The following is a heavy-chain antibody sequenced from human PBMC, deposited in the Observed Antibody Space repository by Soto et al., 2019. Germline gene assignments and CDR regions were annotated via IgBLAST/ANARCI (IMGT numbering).Heavy chain of an antibody. CDR1: GYTFTSYA. CDR2: INAGNGNT. D-gene: IGHD3-9*01. J-gene: IGHJ5*02. Sequence: ASVKVSCKASGYTFTSYAMNWVRQAPGQRLEWMGWINAGNGNTKYSQKFQGRVTITRDTSASTAYMELSSLRSEDTALYYCVRHRVSDMLTGAFDPWGQGILVTVSS. CDR3: VRHRVSDMLTGAFDP. V-gene: IGHV1-3*01.